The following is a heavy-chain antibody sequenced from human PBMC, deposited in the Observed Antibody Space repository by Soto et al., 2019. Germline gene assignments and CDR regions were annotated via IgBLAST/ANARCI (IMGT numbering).Heavy chain of an antibody. D-gene: IGHD5-18*01. J-gene: IGHJ4*02. Sequence: GESLKISCKGSGYSFTSYWINWVRQMPGKGLEWMGRIDPSDSYTNYSPSFQGHVTISADKSISTAYLQWSSLKASDTAMYYCARHPQPLYRYGYPDYFGQGTLVTGSS. CDR1: GYSFTSYW. CDR3: ARHPQPLYRYGYPDY. CDR2: IDPSDSYT. V-gene: IGHV5-10-1*01.